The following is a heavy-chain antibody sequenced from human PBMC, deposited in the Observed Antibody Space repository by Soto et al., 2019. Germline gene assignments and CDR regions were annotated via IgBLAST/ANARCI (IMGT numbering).Heavy chain of an antibody. J-gene: IGHJ6*02. V-gene: IGHV3-11*06. D-gene: IGHD1-7*01. CDR2: IRSSSSYT. Sequence: GGSLRLSCAASGFTFSDCYMSWIRQAPGKGLEWVSYIRSSSSYTNYADSVKVRFTISRDNAKNSMYLQMNSLRAEDTAVYYCASGPTQENSITGTTFGHYGMHXWGQVTSVTVS. CDR1: GFTFSDCY. CDR3: ASGPTQENSITGTTFGHYGMHX.